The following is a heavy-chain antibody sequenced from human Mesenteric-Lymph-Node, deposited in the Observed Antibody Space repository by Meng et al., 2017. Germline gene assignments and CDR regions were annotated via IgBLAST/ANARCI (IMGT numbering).Heavy chain of an antibody. Sequence: QVQLVESGGGVVQPGRSLRLCCAASGFTFSDYAMHWVRQAPGEGLEWVAVISYDGNKKYYAESMKGRFTVSRDDSKNTLYLQMNSLRGEDTAVYYCARDDDYANYSLDYWGQGTLVTVSS. V-gene: IGHV3-30-3*01. CDR1: GFTFSDYA. J-gene: IGHJ4*02. CDR2: ISYDGNKK. CDR3: ARDDDYANYSLDY. D-gene: IGHD4-11*01.